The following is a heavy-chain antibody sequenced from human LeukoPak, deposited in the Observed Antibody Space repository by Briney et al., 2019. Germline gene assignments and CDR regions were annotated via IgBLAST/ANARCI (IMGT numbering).Heavy chain of an antibody. J-gene: IGHJ4*02. D-gene: IGHD2-21*02. V-gene: IGHV3-21*01. Sequence: GGSLRLSCAASGFTFSSYSMNWVRQAPGKGLEWDSSISSSSSYICYADSVKGRFTISRDNAKNSLYLQMNSLRAEDTAVYYCARVGDPWYFDYWGQGTLVTVSS. CDR2: ISSSSSYI. CDR1: GFTFSSYS. CDR3: ARVGDPWYFDY.